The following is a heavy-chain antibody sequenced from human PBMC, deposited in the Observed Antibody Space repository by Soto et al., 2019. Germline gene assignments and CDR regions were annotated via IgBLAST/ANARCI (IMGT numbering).Heavy chain of an antibody. CDR2: IIPIFGTA. Sequence: SVKVSCKASGGTFSSYAISWVRQAPGQGLEWMGGIIPIFGTANYAQKFQGRVTITADESTSTAYMELSSLRSEDTAVYYCASSGYYGDAFDIWGQGTMVTVSS. CDR3: ASSGYYGDAFDI. V-gene: IGHV1-69*13. CDR1: GGTFSSYA. J-gene: IGHJ3*02. D-gene: IGHD3-22*01.